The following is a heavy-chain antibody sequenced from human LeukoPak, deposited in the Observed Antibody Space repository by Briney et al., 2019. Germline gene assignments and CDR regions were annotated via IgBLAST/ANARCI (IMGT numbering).Heavy chain of an antibody. D-gene: IGHD3-16*02. CDR2: INHSGST. CDR1: VGSFGGYY. V-gene: IGHV4-34*01. Sequence: PSETLSLTCAVYVGSFGGYYWSWIRKPPGKGMGWIGEINHSGSTNYNPSLKSRVTISVDTSKNQFSLKLSSVTAADTAVYYCARVSFGGVILHWGQGTLVTVSS. J-gene: IGHJ4*02. CDR3: ARVSFGGVILH.